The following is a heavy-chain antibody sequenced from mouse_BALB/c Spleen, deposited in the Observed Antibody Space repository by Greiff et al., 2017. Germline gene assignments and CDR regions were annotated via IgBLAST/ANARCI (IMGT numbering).Heavy chain of an antibody. CDR2: INPNYDST. CDR1: GYSFTGYY. Sequence: VQLQQSGPELVKTGASVKISCKASGYSFTGYYMHWVKQSHGKSLEWIGDINPNYDSTSYNQKFKGKATLTVDKSSSTAYMELRSLTSEDTAVYYCARRRPDWYFDVWGAGTTVTVSS. V-gene: IGHV1-18*01. CDR3: ARRRPDWYFDV. J-gene: IGHJ1*01.